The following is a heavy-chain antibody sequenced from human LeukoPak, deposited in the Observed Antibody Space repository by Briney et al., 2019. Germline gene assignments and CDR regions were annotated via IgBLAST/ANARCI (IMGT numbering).Heavy chain of an antibody. J-gene: IGHJ3*02. CDR3: ARVVCSSTSCYADAFDI. D-gene: IGHD2-2*01. Sequence: PSETLSLTCAVSGGSISSGGYSWSWIRQPPGKGLEWIGCIYYSGSTYYNPSLKSRVTISVDTSKNQFSLKLSSVTAADTAVYYCARVVCSSTSCYADAFDIWGQGTMVTVSS. CDR2: IYYSGST. CDR1: GGSISSGGYS. V-gene: IGHV4-30-4*07.